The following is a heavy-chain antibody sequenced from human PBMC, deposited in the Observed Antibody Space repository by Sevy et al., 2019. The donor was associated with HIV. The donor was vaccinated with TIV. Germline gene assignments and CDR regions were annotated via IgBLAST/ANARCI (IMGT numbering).Heavy chain of an antibody. D-gene: IGHD3-22*01. Sequence: GGSLRLSCAASGFTFSNYAMNWVRQAPGKGLEWVSGISGSGGSGDKTNYADCVKGRFTISRDYSKNSLYLQLNSLTAEDTAIYYCGRKYDSSGDFDYWGQGTLVTVSS. CDR2: ISGSGGSGDKT. J-gene: IGHJ4*02. V-gene: IGHV3-23*01. CDR3: GRKYDSSGDFDY. CDR1: GFTFSNYA.